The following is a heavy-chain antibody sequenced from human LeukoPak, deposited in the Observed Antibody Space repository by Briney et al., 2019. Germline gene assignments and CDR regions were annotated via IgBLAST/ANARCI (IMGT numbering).Heavy chain of an antibody. V-gene: IGHV5-10-1*01. CDR2: IAPSDSYT. J-gene: IGHJ5*02. CDR3: VRQPPGVYDTTQNWFDP. CDR1: GYSFPSYW. Sequence: GESLKISCKVSGYSFPSYWITWVRQVPGKGLEWMGGIAPSDSYTNYNPSFEGHVTMSVEKSITTVYLQWSSLKASDTAMYYCVRQPPGVYDTTQNWFDPWGQGTLVTVSS. D-gene: IGHD3-22*01.